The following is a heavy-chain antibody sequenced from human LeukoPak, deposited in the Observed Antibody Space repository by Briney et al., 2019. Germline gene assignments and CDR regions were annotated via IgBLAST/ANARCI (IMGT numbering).Heavy chain of an antibody. CDR3: ASRGRTADSSGHYGYFDY. CDR2: IYYSGST. CDR1: GGSITSSTYY. D-gene: IGHD3-22*01. V-gene: IGHV4-39*07. J-gene: IGHJ4*02. Sequence: SETLSLTCTVSGGSITSSTYYWGWIRQPPGKGLEWIGSIYYSGSTYYSPSLKSRVTISVDTSKTQFSLKLSSVTAADTAVYYCASRGRTADSSGHYGYFDYWGQGTLVTVSS.